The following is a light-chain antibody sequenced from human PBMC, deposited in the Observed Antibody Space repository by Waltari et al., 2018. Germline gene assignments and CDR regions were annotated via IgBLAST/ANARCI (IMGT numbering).Light chain of an antibody. CDR2: PNN. CDR3: AAWDDTLTGYV. Sequence: QSVLTQPPSASGTPGQRVTISCSGSSSNIGTNYVYWYQQLPGTAPKLLIYPNNKRPSGVPDRFSGSKSGTSGSLAISGLRSEDEADYFCAAWDDTLTGYVFGPGTKVTVL. J-gene: IGLJ1*01. V-gene: IGLV1-47*01. CDR1: SSNIGTNY.